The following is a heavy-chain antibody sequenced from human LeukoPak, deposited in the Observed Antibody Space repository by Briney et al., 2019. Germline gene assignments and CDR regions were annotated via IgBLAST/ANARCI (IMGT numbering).Heavy chain of an antibody. J-gene: IGHJ6*03. CDR1: GFTFSSYW. D-gene: IGHD6-6*01. V-gene: IGHV3-7*01. CDR2: IKQDGSEK. CDR3: ARDRAYSSSSHLWYYYYMDV. Sequence: GGSLRLSCAASGFTFSSYWMSWVRQAPGKGLEWVANIKQDGSEKYYVDSVKGRFTISRDNAKNSLYLQMNSLRAEDTAVYYCARDRAYSSSSHLWYYYYMDVWGKGTTVTVSS.